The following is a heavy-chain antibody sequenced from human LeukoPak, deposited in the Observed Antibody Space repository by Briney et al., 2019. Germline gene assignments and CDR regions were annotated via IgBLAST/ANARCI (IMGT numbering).Heavy chain of an antibody. CDR1: GGSISSYY. CDR2: IYYSGST. D-gene: IGHD3-16*01. J-gene: IGHJ6*04. Sequence: SETLSLTCTVSGGSISSYYWSWIRQPPRKGLEWIGYIYYSGSTNYNPSLKSRVTISVDTSKNQFSLKLSSVTAADTAVYYCARGFYGNYYYYGMDVWGKGTTVTVSS. V-gene: IGHV4-59*01. CDR3: ARGFYGNYYYYGMDV.